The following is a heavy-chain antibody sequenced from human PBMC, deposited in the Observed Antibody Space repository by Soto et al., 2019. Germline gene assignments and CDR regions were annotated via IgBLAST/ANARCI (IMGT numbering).Heavy chain of an antibody. D-gene: IGHD5-18*01. CDR3: ARVGSRDAYNYVLDQ. J-gene: IGHJ1*01. V-gene: IGHV1-69*06. CDR2: VISASGAV. CDR1: GRIFSSFP. Sequence: QVQVVQSGAEVKKPGSSVKISCKTSGRIFSSFPTSWVRQVPGQGLEWMGGVISASGAVTYAPKFQGRVTMTEINSAGIGSMEWTSLTSEDTAIYYCARVGSRDAYNYVLDQWGPGTMVTVSS.